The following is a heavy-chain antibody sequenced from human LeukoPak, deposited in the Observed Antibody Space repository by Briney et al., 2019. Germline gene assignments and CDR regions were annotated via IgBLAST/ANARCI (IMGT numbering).Heavy chain of an antibody. J-gene: IGHJ4*02. CDR2: VYYSGTT. D-gene: IGHD6-19*01. CDR1: GGSMSLSYYY. CDR3: ASGTLYSGWSYYFDY. V-gene: IGHV4-39*07. Sequence: PSETLSLTCSVSGGSMSLSYYYWGWIRQHPGKALEWIGSVYYSGTTSYNPSLKSRVTISVDMSKNHFSLRLSSVTAADTAMYYCASGTLYSGWSYYFDYWGQGSQVTVSS.